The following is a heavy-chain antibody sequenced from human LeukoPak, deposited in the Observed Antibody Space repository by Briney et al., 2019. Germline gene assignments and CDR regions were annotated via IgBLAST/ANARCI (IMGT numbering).Heavy chain of an antibody. Sequence: GESLKISCKGSGYSFINYWIGWVRQMPGKGLEWMGVICPGNSDARYRPSFQGQVTISAGKSINTAYLQWTSLKASDTAMYYCARKMTTVTTEGFYFDFWGRGPLVTVSS. CDR3: ARKMTTVTTEGFYFDF. CDR2: ICPGNSDA. CDR1: GYSFINYW. D-gene: IGHD4-11*01. V-gene: IGHV5-51*01. J-gene: IGHJ4*02.